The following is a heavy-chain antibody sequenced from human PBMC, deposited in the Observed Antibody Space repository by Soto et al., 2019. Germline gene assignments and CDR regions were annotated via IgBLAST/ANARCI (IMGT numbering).Heavy chain of an antibody. CDR3: AEDGIRGVRSVSAFLLNRSSDL. D-gene: IGHD3-10*02. J-gene: IGHJ2*01. Sequence: PGKGLECIGRIYESGSNYYNPSLKSRVTISVDTSKNQFSLKLSSVTAADTVFFFQAEDGIRGVRSVSAFLLNRSSDL. CDR2: IYESGSN. V-gene: IGHV4-39*01.